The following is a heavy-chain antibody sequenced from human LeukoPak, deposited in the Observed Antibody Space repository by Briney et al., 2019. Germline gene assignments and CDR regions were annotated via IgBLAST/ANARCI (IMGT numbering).Heavy chain of an antibody. J-gene: IGHJ5*02. CDR3: ARRRSSWYEYRYVWFDP. V-gene: IGHV4-34*01. Sequence: SETLSLTCAVYGGSFSGYYWSWIRQPPGKGLEWIGEINHSGSTNYNPSLKSRVTTSVDTSKNQFCLKLSSVTAADTAVYYCARRRSSWYEYRYVWFDPWGQGTLVTVSS. CDR1: GGSFSGYY. D-gene: IGHD6-13*01. CDR2: INHSGST.